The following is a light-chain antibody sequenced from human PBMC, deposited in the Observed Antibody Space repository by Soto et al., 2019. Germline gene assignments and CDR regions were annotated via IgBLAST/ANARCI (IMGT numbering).Light chain of an antibody. CDR1: QSVSNY. V-gene: IGKV3-11*01. CDR3: QQRSNWPLT. CDR2: EAS. J-gene: IGKJ4*01. Sequence: ETVLTQSPATLSLFPGERATLSCRASQSVSNYLAWYQQKPGQAPRLLIYEASNRATGIPARFSGSGSGTDFTLTISSLEPEDFAVYYCQQRSNWPLTFGGGTKVEIK.